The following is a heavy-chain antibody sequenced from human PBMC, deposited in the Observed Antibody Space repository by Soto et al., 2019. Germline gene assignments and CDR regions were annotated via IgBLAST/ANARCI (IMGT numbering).Heavy chain of an antibody. D-gene: IGHD4-17*01. Sequence: QVQLVESGGGVVQPGRSLRLSCAASGFTFSSYGMHWVRQAPGKGLEWVAVISYDGSNTYYADSVKGRFTISRDNSKNTLYLQMNSLRAEDTAVYYCAKDGYGDYVGYYFDYWGQGTLVTVSS. CDR3: AKDGYGDYVGYYFDY. V-gene: IGHV3-30*18. J-gene: IGHJ4*02. CDR2: ISYDGSNT. CDR1: GFTFSSYG.